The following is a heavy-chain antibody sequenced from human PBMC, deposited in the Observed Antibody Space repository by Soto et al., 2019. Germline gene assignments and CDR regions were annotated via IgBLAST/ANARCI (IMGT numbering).Heavy chain of an antibody. CDR1: GGSISSGGYY. D-gene: IGHD3-10*01. J-gene: IGHJ6*02. Sequence: SETLSLTCTVSGGSISSGGYYWSWIRQHPGKGLEWIGYIYYSGSTYYNPSLKSRVTISVDTSKNQFSLKLSSVTAADTAVYYCARKVVRGVRETVGYYYGMDVWGQGTTVTVSS. CDR2: IYYSGST. CDR3: ARKVVRGVRETVGYYYGMDV. V-gene: IGHV4-31*03.